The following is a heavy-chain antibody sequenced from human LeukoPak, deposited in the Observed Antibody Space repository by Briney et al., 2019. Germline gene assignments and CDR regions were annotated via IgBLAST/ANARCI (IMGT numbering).Heavy chain of an antibody. V-gene: IGHV3-23*01. CDR1: GFTFSSYA. D-gene: IGHD2-2*01. Sequence: GGSLRLSCAASGFTFSSYAMSWVRQAPGKGLEWVSVISGSGVNTYYADSVKGRFTISRDNSKNTLFLQMNSLRAENTAVYYCAKGSVPVVAMNAFEIWGQGTMVTVSS. J-gene: IGHJ3*02. CDR2: ISGSGVNT. CDR3: AKGSVPVVAMNAFEI.